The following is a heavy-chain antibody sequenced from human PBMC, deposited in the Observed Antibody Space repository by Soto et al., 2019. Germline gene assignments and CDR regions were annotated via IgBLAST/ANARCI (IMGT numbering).Heavy chain of an antibody. CDR3: ATEKRGYSYGFNPNTFEY. CDR2: IYYSGST. V-gene: IGHV4-39*01. Sequence: TSETLSLTCTVSGGSISSSSYYWGWIRQPPGKGLEWIGSIYYSGSTYYNPSLKSRVTISVDTSKNQFSLKLSSVTAADTAVYYCATEKRGYSYGFNPNTFEYWGKGTLVPVAS. D-gene: IGHD5-18*01. CDR1: GGSISSSSYY. J-gene: IGHJ4*02.